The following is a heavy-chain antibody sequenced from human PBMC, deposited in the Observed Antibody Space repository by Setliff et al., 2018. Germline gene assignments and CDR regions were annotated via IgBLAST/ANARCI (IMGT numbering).Heavy chain of an antibody. D-gene: IGHD3-3*01. V-gene: IGHV3-64*02. CDR2: ISSNGGST. CDR3: ARDSATQYDFWSGPQYYYYMDV. J-gene: IGHJ6*03. Sequence: LRLSCAASGFTFSNYAMHWVRQAPGKGLEYVSAISSNGGSTYYADSVKGRFTISRDKSKNTLYLQMGSLRGEDMAVYYCARDSATQYDFWSGPQYYYYMDVWGKGTTVTVSS. CDR1: GFTFSNYA.